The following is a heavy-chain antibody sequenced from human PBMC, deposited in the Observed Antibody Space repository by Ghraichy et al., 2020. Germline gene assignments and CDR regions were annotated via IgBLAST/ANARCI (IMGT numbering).Heavy chain of an antibody. D-gene: IGHD6-13*01. CDR2: IYYSGST. CDR1: GGSISSSGYY. J-gene: IGHJ5*02. V-gene: IGHV4-39*01. CDR3: ASGGYSSSWSSLDP. Sequence: SETPSLTCTVSGGSISSSGYYWGWIRQPPGKGLEWIGSIYYSGSTYYNPSLKSRVPISVDTSKNQFSLKLSSVTAADTAVYYCASGGYSSSWSSLDPWGQGTLVTVSS.